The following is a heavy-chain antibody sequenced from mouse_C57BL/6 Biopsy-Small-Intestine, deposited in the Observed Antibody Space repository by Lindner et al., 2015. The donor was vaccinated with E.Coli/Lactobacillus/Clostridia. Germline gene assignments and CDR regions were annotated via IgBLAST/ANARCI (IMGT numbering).Heavy chain of an antibody. V-gene: IGHV1-80*01. Sequence: VQLQESGAELVKPGASVKISCKASGYAFSSYWMNWVKQRPGKGLEWIGQIYPGDGDTNYNGKFKGKATLTADKSSSTAYMQLSSLTSEDSAVYFCARSDSSGSPFDYWGQGTTLTISS. CDR2: IYPGDGDT. D-gene: IGHD3-2*02. CDR1: GYAFSSYW. J-gene: IGHJ2*01. CDR3: ARSDSSGSPFDY.